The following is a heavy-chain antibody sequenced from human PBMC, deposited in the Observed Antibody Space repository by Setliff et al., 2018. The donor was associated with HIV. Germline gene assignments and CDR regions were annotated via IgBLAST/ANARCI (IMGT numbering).Heavy chain of an antibody. CDR2: ISYGSRAI. J-gene: IGHJ4*02. V-gene: IGHV3-48*01. CDR3: ARDRPNWAMDY. CDR1: GFTFSSYG. Sequence: GGSMRLSCAASGFTFSSYGMHWVRQAPGKGLEWVSYISYGSRAIYYADSVKGRFTVSRDDAKNSVYLHMSSLTAEDTAVYYCARDRPNWAMDYWGQGTLVTVSS. D-gene: IGHD7-27*01.